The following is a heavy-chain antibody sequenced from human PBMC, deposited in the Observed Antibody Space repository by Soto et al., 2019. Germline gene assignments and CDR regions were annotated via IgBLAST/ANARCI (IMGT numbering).Heavy chain of an antibody. CDR3: ARLYGSYLGY. CDR1: GYTFTSYW. V-gene: IGHV5-51*01. Sequence: GESLKISWNGAGYTFTSYWIAWVRQMPGKGLEWMGIIYPGDSDTRYSPSFQGQVTISADKSISTAYLQWSSLKASDTAMYYCARLYGSYLGYWGLGTLVTVSS. J-gene: IGHJ4*02. D-gene: IGHD1-26*01. CDR2: IYPGDSDT.